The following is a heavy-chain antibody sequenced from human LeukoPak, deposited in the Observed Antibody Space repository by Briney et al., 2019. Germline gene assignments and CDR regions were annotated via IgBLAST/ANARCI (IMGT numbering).Heavy chain of an antibody. V-gene: IGHV4-59*01. CDR2: IYYSGST. Sequence: SETLSLTCTVSGGSISSYYWSWIRQPPGKGLEWIGCIYYSGSTNYNPSLKSRVTISVDTSKNQFSLKLSSVTAADTAVYYCARDRYSYGVDYWGQGTLVTVSS. CDR1: GGSISSYY. D-gene: IGHD5-18*01. CDR3: ARDRYSYGVDY. J-gene: IGHJ4*02.